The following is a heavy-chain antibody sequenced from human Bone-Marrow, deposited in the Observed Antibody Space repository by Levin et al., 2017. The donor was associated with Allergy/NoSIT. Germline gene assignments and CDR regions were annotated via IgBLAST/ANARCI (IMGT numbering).Heavy chain of an antibody. J-gene: IGHJ5*01. V-gene: IGHV3-23*01. CDR1: GFTFSAYA. CDR3: ATHWGKVRGGDS. D-gene: IGHD3-10*01. Sequence: GGSLRLSCAASGFTFSAYAMKWIRQAPGKGLEWVSMISDSGATTRYADSLKGRFTISRDNSKNTVFLQMNSLRAEDTAIYYCATHWGKVRGGDSWGQGTVVSVSS. CDR2: ISDSGATT.